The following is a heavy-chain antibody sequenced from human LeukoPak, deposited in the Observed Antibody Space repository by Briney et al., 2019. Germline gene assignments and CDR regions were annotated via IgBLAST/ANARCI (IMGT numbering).Heavy chain of an antibody. V-gene: IGHV1-2*02. D-gene: IGHD6-25*01. CDR1: GYTFTGYY. Sequence: ASVKVSCKASGYTFTGYYMHWVRQAPGQGLEWMGWINPNSGGTNYAQKFQGRVTMTRDTSISTAYMELSSLRSEDTAVYYCARTLAAEGVDYWGQGTLVTVSS. CDR2: INPNSGGT. CDR3: ARTLAAEGVDY. J-gene: IGHJ4*02.